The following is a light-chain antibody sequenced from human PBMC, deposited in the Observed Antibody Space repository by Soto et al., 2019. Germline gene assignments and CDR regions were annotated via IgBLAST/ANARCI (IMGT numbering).Light chain of an antibody. CDR3: SSYAGSPVL. V-gene: IGLV2-8*01. Sequence: QSALTQPPSASGSPGQSVTISCTGTSSDVGGYNYVSWYQQHPGKAPKLIIYEVSKRPSGVPDRFSGSKSGNTASLTVSGLQAEDEADYYCSSYAGSPVLFGGGTKVTVL. J-gene: IGLJ2*01. CDR2: EVS. CDR1: SSDVGGYNY.